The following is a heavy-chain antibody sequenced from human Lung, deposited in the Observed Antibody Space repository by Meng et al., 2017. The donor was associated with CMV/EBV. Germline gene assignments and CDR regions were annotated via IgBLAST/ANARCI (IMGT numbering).Heavy chain of an antibody. Sequence: LTXAASGFTFSSYALIWIRQAPGKGLVWVSRINSDASSTSYADSVRGRFTISRDNAKNTLYLQLNSLRAEDTAVYYCARDKVRYYDFWSGYGGMDVWXQWTXVTVSS. D-gene: IGHD3-3*01. J-gene: IGHJ6*02. V-gene: IGHV3-74*01. CDR3: ARDKVRYYDFWSGYGGMDV. CDR2: INSDASST. CDR1: GFTFSSYA.